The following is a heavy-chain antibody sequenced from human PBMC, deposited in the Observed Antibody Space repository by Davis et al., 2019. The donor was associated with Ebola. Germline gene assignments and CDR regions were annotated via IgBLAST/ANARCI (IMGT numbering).Heavy chain of an antibody. Sequence: GESLKISCAASGFTFSSYAMSWVRQAPGKGLEWVSAITTGGSTYYADSVKGRFTISRDNSKNTLYLQMNSLRAEDTAVYYCAKDKFQWRNGLLDYWGQGTLVTVSS. CDR3: AKDKFQWRNGLLDY. D-gene: IGHD6-19*01. V-gene: IGHV3-23*01. CDR2: ITTGGST. CDR1: GFTFSSYA. J-gene: IGHJ4*02.